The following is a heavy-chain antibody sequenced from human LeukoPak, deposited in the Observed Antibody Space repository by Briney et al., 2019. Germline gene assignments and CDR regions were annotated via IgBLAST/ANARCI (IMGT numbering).Heavy chain of an antibody. V-gene: IGHV4-59*01. CDR1: GGSISSYY. D-gene: IGHD6-19*01. CDR2: IYYSGST. CDR3: ARIRLTVFSSGWYDAFDI. Sequence: PSETLSLTCTASGGSISSYYWNWIRQPPGKGLEWIGYIYYSGSTNYNPSLKRRVTISVDTSKYQFSLKLSSVTAADTAVYYCARIRLTVFSSGWYDAFDIWGQGTMVTVSS. J-gene: IGHJ3*02.